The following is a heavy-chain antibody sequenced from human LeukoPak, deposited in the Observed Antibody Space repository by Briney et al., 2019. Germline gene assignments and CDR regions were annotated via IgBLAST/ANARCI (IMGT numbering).Heavy chain of an antibody. V-gene: IGHV5-51*01. CDR3: ARHIDYGNYNNWFDS. J-gene: IGHJ5*01. CDR2: IYPGDSNT. D-gene: IGHD4-11*01. CDR1: AYSFTTYW. Sequence: GESLKISCKTSAYSFTTYWIGSVRQMPGNGLEWIGIIYPGDSNTKYSPSFQPQITISADKSIDTAYLQWSSLKASDTAMYYCARHIDYGNYNNWFDSWGQGTLVTVSS.